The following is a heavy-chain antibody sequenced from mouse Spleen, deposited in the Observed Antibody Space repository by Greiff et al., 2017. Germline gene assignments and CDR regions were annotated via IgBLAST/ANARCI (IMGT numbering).Heavy chain of an antibody. CDR2: INYDGSST. D-gene: IGHD1-1*01. CDR3: ARDRDGSYWYFDV. Sequence: EVKLVESEGGLVQPGSSMKLSCTASGFTFSDYYMAWVRQVPEKGLEWVANINYDGSSTYYLDSLKSRFIISRDNAKNILYLQMSSLKSEDTATYYCARDRDGSYWYFDVWGAGTTVTVSS. CDR1: GFTFSDYY. J-gene: IGHJ1*01. V-gene: IGHV5-16*01.